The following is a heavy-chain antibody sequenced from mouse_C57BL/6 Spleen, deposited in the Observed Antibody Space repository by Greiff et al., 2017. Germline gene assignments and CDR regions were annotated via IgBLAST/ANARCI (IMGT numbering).Heavy chain of an antibody. D-gene: IGHD1-1*01. J-gene: IGHJ2*01. Sequence: VQLQQPGAELVKPGASVKLSCKASGYTFTSYWITWVKQRPGQGLEWIGDIYPGSGSTNYNEKFKSKATLSVDTSSSTAYMQLSSLTSEDSAVYYCANYDGSSRGYVDYWGQGTTLTGSS. CDR1: GYTFTSYW. CDR2: IYPGSGST. CDR3: ANYDGSSRGYVDY. V-gene: IGHV1-55*01.